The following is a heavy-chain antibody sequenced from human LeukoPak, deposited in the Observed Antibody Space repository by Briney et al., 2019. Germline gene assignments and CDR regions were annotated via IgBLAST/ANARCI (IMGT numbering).Heavy chain of an antibody. V-gene: IGHV1-18*01. J-gene: IGHJ6*02. CDR1: GYTFTSYG. Sequence: GASVKVSCKASGYTFTSYGISWVRQAPGQGLEWMGWISAYNGNTNYAQKLQGRATMTTDASTSTAYMELRSLRSDDTAVYYCARDWVVVPAAILYYYYGVDVWGQGTTVTVSS. CDR2: ISAYNGNT. D-gene: IGHD2-2*02. CDR3: ARDWVVVPAAILYYYYGVDV.